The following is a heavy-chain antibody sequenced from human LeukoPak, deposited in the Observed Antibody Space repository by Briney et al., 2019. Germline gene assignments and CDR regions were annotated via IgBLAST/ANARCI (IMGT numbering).Heavy chain of an antibody. CDR1: GFIFSNYN. V-gene: IGHV3-48*02. J-gene: IGHJ4*02. CDR3: ARGGDYGDYYFDY. CDR2: TSSGSSTI. D-gene: IGHD4-17*01. Sequence: PGGSLRLSCAASGFIFSNYNMNWVRQAPGKGLEWVSYTSSGSSTIYYADSVKGRFTISRDNAKNSLYLQMNSLRDEDTAVYYCARGGDYGDYYFDYWGQGTLVTVSS.